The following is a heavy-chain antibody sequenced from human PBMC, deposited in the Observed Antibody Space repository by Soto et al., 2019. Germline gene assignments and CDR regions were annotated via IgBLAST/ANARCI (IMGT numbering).Heavy chain of an antibody. J-gene: IGHJ4*02. CDR1: GFTFSSYG. D-gene: IGHD3-10*01. Sequence: PGGSLRLSCAASGFTFSSYGMHWVRRAPGKGLEWVAVISYDGSNKYYADSVKGRFTISRDNSKNTLYLQMNSLRAEDTAVYYCAKDLGSNPQPTEWFGELLSPLGYWGQGTLVTVSS. V-gene: IGHV3-30*18. CDR2: ISYDGSNK. CDR3: AKDLGSNPQPTEWFGELLSPLGY.